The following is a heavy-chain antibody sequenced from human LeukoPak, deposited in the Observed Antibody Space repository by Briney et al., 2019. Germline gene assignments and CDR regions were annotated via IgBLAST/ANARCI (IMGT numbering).Heavy chain of an antibody. CDR2: ISGSGGST. CDR1: GFTFSSYA. Sequence: GGSLRLSCAASGFTFSSYAMHWVRQAPGKGLEWVSAISGSGGSTYYADSVKGRFTISRDNSKNTLYLQMNSLRAEDTAVYYCAKDSSGWSPTNWFDPWGQGTLVTVSS. CDR3: AKDSSGWSPTNWFDP. D-gene: IGHD6-19*01. J-gene: IGHJ5*02. V-gene: IGHV3-23*01.